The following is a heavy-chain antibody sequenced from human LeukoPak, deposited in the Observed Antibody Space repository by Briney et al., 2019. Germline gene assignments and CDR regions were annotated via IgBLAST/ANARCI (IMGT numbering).Heavy chain of an antibody. J-gene: IGHJ3*02. V-gene: IGHV3-7*04. CDR2: IKQDGSEK. D-gene: IGHD2-8*01. Sequence: PGGSLRLSCAASGFTFSTSWMSWVRQTPGKGLEWVVSIKQDGSEKYYVDSVRGRFTISRDNAKNSLFLQMNSLRAEDTAVYYCARAWQWAFDIWGQGTMVTVSS. CDR3: ARAWQWAFDI. CDR1: GFTFSTSW.